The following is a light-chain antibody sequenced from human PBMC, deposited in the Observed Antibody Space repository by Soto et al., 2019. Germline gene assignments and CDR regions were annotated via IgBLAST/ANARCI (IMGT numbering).Light chain of an antibody. Sequence: IQLTHPPSSLSASVLYRVTITFLASQGISSYLAWYQQKPGKAPKLLIYAASTLPSGVPSRFSGSGSGTDFTLTISSLQPEDFATYYCQQSYSTPPTFGQGTKVDIK. V-gene: IGKV1-9*01. CDR3: QQSYSTPPT. CDR2: AAS. CDR1: QGISSY. J-gene: IGKJ1*01.